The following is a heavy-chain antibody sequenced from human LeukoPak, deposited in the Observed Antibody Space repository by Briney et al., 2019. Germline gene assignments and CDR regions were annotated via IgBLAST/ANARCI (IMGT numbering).Heavy chain of an antibody. CDR3: ARDRGYFDN. CDR2: ITSSSNYI. J-gene: IGHJ4*02. V-gene: IGHV3-21*01. Sequence: GGSLRLSCAASGFTFRIYSMNWVRQAPGKGLEYLSSITSSSNYIYYADSVKGRFTISRDNVQNSLYLQMNSLRAEDTAMYYCARDRGYFDNWGQGTLVTVCS. CDR1: GFTFRIYS.